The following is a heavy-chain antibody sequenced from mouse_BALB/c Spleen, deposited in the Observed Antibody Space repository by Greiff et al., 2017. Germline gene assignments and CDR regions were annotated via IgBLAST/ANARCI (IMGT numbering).Heavy chain of an antibody. Sequence: EVQLQQSGPELEKPGASVKISCKASGYSFTGYNMNWVKQSNGKSLEWIGNIDPYYGGTSYNQKFKGKATLTVDKSSSTAYMELRSLTSEDSAVYDCATIYYYGSSYVWFAYWGQGTLVTVSA. CDR2: IDPYYGGT. D-gene: IGHD1-1*01. V-gene: IGHV1-18*01. CDR3: ATIYYYGSSYVWFAY. CDR1: GYSFTGYN. J-gene: IGHJ3*01.